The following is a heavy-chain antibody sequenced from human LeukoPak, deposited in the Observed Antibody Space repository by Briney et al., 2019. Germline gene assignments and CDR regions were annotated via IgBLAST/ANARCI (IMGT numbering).Heavy chain of an antibody. V-gene: IGHV3-66*01. D-gene: IGHD6-19*01. Sequence: GGSLRLSCAASGFTFTNAWMSWVRQAPGKELEWVSVIYDGDNTNYPDSVKGRFTISRDSSKNTLYLQMNSLRADDTAVYFCARASQWLAFDNWGQGTLVTVSS. J-gene: IGHJ4*02. CDR3: ARASQWLAFDN. CDR2: IYDGDNT. CDR1: GFTFTNAW.